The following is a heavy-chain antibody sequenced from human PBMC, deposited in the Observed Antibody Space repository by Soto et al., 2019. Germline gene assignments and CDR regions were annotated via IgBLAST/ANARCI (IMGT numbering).Heavy chain of an antibody. D-gene: IGHD5-18*01. CDR2: ISYERSNK. Sequence: PGGSLSLSCALSGFTFSSHAMHWVRQAPGKGREGVACISYERSNKHYRDAAKGRFSISRDNSKDPLSLQMKSLRTEDTAVYYCARGGAYSYGHDAFDTWGQGTFVTGSS. CDR3: ARGGAYSYGHDAFDT. CDR1: GFTFSSHA. J-gene: IGHJ3*02. V-gene: IGHV3-30-3*01.